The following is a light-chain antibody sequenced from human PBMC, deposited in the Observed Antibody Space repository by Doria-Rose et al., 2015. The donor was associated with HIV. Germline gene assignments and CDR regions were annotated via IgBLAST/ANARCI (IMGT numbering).Light chain of an antibody. Sequence: TQTPSFLSASVGVRVTITCRASQGISRYLAWYPQKPGKAPTLLIFGASTLQSGVPSRFSGSGSGTEFTLTISSLQPEDFATYYCQQFDSFPRTFGQGTKVELK. CDR2: GAS. V-gene: IGKV1-9*01. CDR3: QQFDSFPRT. CDR1: QGISRY. J-gene: IGKJ1*01.